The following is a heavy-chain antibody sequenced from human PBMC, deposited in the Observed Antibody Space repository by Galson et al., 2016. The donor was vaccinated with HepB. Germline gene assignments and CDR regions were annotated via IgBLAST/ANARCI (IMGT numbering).Heavy chain of an antibody. CDR2: FYYSGRT. Sequence: ETLSLTCTVSGGSISRSSYYWGWFRQPPGKGLEWTGTFYYSGRTYYKPSLKSRVTISVDASKNQFSLKMTSVTAADTAVYYCARGMTTVTTDYWGQGTLVTVSS. CDR1: GGSISRSSYY. V-gene: IGHV4-39*01. CDR3: ARGMTTVTTDY. D-gene: IGHD4-17*01. J-gene: IGHJ4*02.